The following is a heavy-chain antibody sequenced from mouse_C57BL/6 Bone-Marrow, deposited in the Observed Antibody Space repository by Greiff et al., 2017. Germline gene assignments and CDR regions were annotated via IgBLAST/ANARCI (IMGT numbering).Heavy chain of an antibody. V-gene: IGHV1-18*01. CDR1: GYTFTDYN. CDR3: ARRSYDYFDY. Sequence: VQLQQSGPELVKPGASVKIPCTASGYTFTDYNMDWVKQSHGKSLEWIGDINPNNGGTIYNQKFKGKATLTVDKASSTAYMELRSLTSEDTAVYYCARRSYDYFDYWGQGTTLTVSS. CDR2: INPNNGGT. D-gene: IGHD1-1*01. J-gene: IGHJ2*01.